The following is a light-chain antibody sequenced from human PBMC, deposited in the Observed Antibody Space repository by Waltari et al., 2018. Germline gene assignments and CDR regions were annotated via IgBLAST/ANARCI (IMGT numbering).Light chain of an antibody. CDR1: QRVSTIH. Sequence: CRASQRVSTIHLTWYQQKPGQAPRLLIYGASSRAAGIPDRFSGSGYGRDFTLTISRLEPEDFAVYYCQHYGSSLFTFGPGTKVESK. CDR3: QHYGSSLFT. CDR2: GAS. V-gene: IGKV3-20*01. J-gene: IGKJ3*01.